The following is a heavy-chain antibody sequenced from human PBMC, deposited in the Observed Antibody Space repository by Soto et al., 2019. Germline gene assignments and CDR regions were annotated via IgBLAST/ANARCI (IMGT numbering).Heavy chain of an antibody. D-gene: IGHD1-26*01. CDR1: GFNVSRYY. CDR2: IYNDGRT. V-gene: IGHV3-66*01. J-gene: IGHJ3*01. CDR3: ERSAPIARCDSFDF. Sequence: EVQVVESGGGLVQPGGSLRLSCAASGFNVSRYYMAWVRLAPGRGLEWVSFIYNDGRTADADSVKGRFIISKDHSKNTLSIQIMSLRVEDTAVYSCERSAPIARCDSFDFWGQGTAVTVSS.